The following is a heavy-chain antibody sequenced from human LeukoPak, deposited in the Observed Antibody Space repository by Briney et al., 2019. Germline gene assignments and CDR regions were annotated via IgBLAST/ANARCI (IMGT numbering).Heavy chain of an antibody. CDR1: GFSFTAYW. Sequence: PGGSLRLSCAASGFSFTAYWMSWVRQAPGKGLEWVANIKQDGDENYYVDSVMGRFTISRDNAKNSLYLQMNSLRAEDTALYYCARSPVGEYYFDYWGQGTLVTVSS. D-gene: IGHD3-10*01. CDR2: IKQDGDEN. J-gene: IGHJ4*02. CDR3: ARSPVGEYYFDY. V-gene: IGHV3-7*03.